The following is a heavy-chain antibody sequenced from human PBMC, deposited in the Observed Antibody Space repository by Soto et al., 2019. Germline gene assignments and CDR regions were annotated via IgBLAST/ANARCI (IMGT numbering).Heavy chain of an antibody. CDR3: AKDPDAELLQSNYFDY. V-gene: IGHV3-30*18. D-gene: IGHD3-10*01. CDR1: GGTFSRYA. J-gene: IGHJ4*02. CDR2: ISYDGSNK. Sequence: GGSRRLSCAASGGTFSRYAMHGGRQAPGKGLQWVAVISYDGSNKYYADSVKGRFTISRDNSKNTLKLQMNSLRTEDTAVYYCAKDPDAELLQSNYFDYWGQGT.